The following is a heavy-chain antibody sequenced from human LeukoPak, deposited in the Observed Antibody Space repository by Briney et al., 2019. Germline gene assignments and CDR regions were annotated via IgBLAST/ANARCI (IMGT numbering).Heavy chain of an antibody. D-gene: IGHD6-19*01. J-gene: IGHJ6*02. CDR1: GYSLTSYW. CDR2: IYPGDSDT. Sequence: GESLKISCKGSGYSLTSYWIGWVRQMPGKGLEWMGIIYPGDSDTRYSPSFQGQVTISADKSISTAYLQWSSLKASDTAMYYCASSIAVYYYGMDVWGQGTTVTVSS. CDR3: ASSIAVYYYGMDV. V-gene: IGHV5-51*01.